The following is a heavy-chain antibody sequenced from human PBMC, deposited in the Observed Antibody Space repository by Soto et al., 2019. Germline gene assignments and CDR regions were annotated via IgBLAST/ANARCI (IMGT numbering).Heavy chain of an antibody. CDR3: ARLRYSYGYWPYYGMDV. J-gene: IGHJ6*02. V-gene: IGHV4-59*08. Sequence: SETLSLTCTVSGGSISSYYWSWIRQPPGKGLEWIGYIYYSGSTNYNPSLKSRVTISVDTSKNQFFLQLSSVTAADTAVYYCARLRYSYGYWPYYGMDVWAQGTTVTVSS. D-gene: IGHD5-18*01. CDR2: IYYSGST. CDR1: GGSISSYY.